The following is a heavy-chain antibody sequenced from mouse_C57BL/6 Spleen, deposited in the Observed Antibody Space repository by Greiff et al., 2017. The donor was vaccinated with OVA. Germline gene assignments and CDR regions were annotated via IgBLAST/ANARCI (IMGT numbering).Heavy chain of an antibody. CDR1: GFSLTSYG. Sequence: QVQLQQSGPGLVQPSQSLSITCTVSGFSLTSYGVHWVRQSPGKGLEWLGVIWSGGSTDYNAAFISRLSISKDNSKSQVFFKMNSLQADDTAIYYCARGGYDYDGDYYAMDYWGQGTSVTVSS. CDR3: ARGGYDYDGDYYAMDY. V-gene: IGHV2-2*01. CDR2: IWSGGST. J-gene: IGHJ4*01. D-gene: IGHD2-4*01.